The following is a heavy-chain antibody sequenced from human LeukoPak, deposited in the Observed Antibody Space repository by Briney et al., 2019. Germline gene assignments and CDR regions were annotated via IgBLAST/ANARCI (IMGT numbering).Heavy chain of an antibody. CDR2: VYYTGST. D-gene: IGHD5-18*01. V-gene: IGHV4-59*08. CDR3: ASHRRSHGAEY. CDR1: GGSFEHYF. J-gene: IGHJ4*02. Sequence: SETLSLTCTVSGGSFEHYFWSWIRQPPGKGLEFLGYVYYTGSTDYSPSLKSRLTISADTAKNQVSLNLRSVTAADTAVYFCASHRRSHGAEYWGQGTLVTVSS.